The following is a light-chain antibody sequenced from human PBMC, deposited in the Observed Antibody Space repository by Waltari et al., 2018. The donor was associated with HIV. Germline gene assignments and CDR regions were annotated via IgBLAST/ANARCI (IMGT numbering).Light chain of an antibody. J-gene: IGLJ2*01. V-gene: IGLV1-51*02. CDR2: ENN. CDR3: ATWDSSLRAGV. Sequence: QSVLTQPPSVSAAPGQKVTISCSGTSSHIATNLVSRYQQLPGTAPKLLIFENNKRPSGIPDRFSGSKSGTSATLGITGLQTGDEAEYYCATWDSSLRAGVFGGGTKLTVL. CDR1: SSHIATNL.